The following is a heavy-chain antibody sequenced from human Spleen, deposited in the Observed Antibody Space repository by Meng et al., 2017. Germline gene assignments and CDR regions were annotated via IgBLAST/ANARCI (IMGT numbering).Heavy chain of an antibody. Sequence: GSLRLSCTVSGYSIGTGYSWGWIRQPPGKGLEWIGRIYTSGSTNYNPSLKSRVTISVDTSKNQFSLKLSSVTAADTAVYYCARGYSNGWQHFDYWGQGTLVTVSS. V-gene: IGHV4-38-2*02. CDR1: GYSIGTGYS. CDR2: IYTSGST. J-gene: IGHJ4*02. CDR3: ARGYSNGWQHFDY. D-gene: IGHD5-12*01.